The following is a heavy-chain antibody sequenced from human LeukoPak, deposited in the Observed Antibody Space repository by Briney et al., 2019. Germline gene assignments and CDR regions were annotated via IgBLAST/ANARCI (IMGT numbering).Heavy chain of an antibody. CDR3: ARDGRRDGYNFVDY. V-gene: IGHV4-31*03. J-gene: IGHJ4*02. Sequence: SETLSLTCTVSGGSISSGGYYWSWIRQHPGEGLEWIGYIYYSGSTSYNPSLKSRITISLDTPKNQFSLRLASVTAADTAVYYCARDGRRDGYNFVDYWGQGTLVTASS. CDR1: GGSISSGGYY. CDR2: IYYSGST. D-gene: IGHD5-24*01.